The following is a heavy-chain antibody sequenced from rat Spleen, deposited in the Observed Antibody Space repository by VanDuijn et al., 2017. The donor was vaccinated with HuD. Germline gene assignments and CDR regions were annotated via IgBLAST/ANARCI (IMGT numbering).Heavy chain of an antibody. D-gene: IGHD1-11*01. CDR3: ATRDGGYPY. CDR2: IIYDDSRT. J-gene: IGHJ2*01. CDR1: GFTFSDYN. Sequence: EVQVVESGGGLVQPGRSLKLSCAASGFTFSDYNMAWVRQAPKKGLEWVATIIYDDSRTYYRDSVKGRFTISRDNAKSTLYLQMDSLRSEDTATYYCATRDGGYPYWGQGVMVTVSS. V-gene: IGHV5S10*01.